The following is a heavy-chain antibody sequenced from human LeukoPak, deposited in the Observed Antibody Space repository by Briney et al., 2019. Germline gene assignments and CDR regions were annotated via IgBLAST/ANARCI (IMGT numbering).Heavy chain of an antibody. J-gene: IGHJ6*02. D-gene: IGHD1-26*01. CDR3: ARVVGATKRYYYYGMDV. V-gene: IGHV4-34*01. CDR2: INHSGST. Sequence: PSETLSVTCAVYGGSFSGYYWSWIRQPPGKGLEWIREINHSGSTNYNPSLKSRVTISVDTSKNQFSLKLSSVTAADTAVYYCARVVGATKRYYYYGMDVWGQGTTVTVSS. CDR1: GGSFSGYY.